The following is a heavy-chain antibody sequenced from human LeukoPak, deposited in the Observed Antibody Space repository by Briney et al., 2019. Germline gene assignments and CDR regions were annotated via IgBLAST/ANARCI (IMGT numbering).Heavy chain of an antibody. Sequence: PSETLSLTCTVSGGSISSSIYYWGWIRQPPGKGLEWIGTIHYSGSTYYNPSLKSRVTISLDTSKNQFSLKLSSVTAADTAVYYCARSLKSSAPTKLGKYYFDYWGQGTLVTVSS. CDR2: IHYSGST. CDR3: ARSLKSSAPTKLGKYYFDY. V-gene: IGHV4-39*01. D-gene: IGHD7-27*01. J-gene: IGHJ4*02. CDR1: GGSISSSIYY.